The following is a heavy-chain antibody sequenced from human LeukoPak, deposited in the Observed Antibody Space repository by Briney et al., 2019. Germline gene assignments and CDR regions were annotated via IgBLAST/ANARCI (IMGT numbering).Heavy chain of an antibody. CDR1: GYSFTGYY. D-gene: IGHD6-19*01. CDR2: INPNSGGT. V-gene: IGHV1-2*02. CDR3: ASREGYTSGPGFPGDY. J-gene: IGHJ4*02. Sequence: ASVKVSCKASGYSFTGYYLHWVRQAPGQGLEWMGWINPNSGGTNYAQKFPGRVTMTRDTSISTAYMDLSSLRSDDTAVYYCASREGYTSGPGFPGDYWGQGTLVTVSS.